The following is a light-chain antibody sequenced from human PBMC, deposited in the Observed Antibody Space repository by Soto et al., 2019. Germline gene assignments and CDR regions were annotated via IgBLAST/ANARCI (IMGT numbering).Light chain of an antibody. CDR3: TSFTSTSAFVV. Sequence: QSVLTQPASVAGSPGQSITISCTGTSSDVGDYDHVSWYQQHPGRAPKLMIYEVINRPSGVSTRFSGSKSGNTASLTISGLQTEDEADYYCTSFTSTSAFVVFGGGTKVTVL. J-gene: IGLJ2*01. CDR1: SSDVGDYDH. V-gene: IGLV2-14*01. CDR2: EVI.